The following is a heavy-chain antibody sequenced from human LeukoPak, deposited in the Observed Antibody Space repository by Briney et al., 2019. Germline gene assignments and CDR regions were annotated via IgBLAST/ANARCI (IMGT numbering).Heavy chain of an antibody. Sequence: SETLSLTCTVSGGSISSYYWSWIRQPPGKGLEWIGYIYYSGSTNYNPSLKSRVTISADTSKNQFSLKLSSVTAADTAVYYCARGLDTAMGSHYFDYWGQGTPVTVSS. D-gene: IGHD5-18*01. CDR2: IYYSGST. J-gene: IGHJ4*02. CDR3: ARGLDTAMGSHYFDY. CDR1: GGSISSYY. V-gene: IGHV4-59*01.